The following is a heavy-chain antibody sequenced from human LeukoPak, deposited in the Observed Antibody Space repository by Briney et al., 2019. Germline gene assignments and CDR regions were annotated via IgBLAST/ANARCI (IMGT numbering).Heavy chain of an antibody. D-gene: IGHD6-13*01. Sequence: GGSLRLSCAVSGFTFAGHGMSWVRQAPGKGLEWVSGISERGDNTYYADSVKGRFTVSRDNSKNTLYLQMNSLRADDTAIYFCAKDSSDSWLPDYWGQGTLVIVSS. J-gene: IGHJ4*02. CDR1: GFTFAGHG. CDR3: AKDSSDSWLPDY. CDR2: ISERGDNT. V-gene: IGHV3-23*01.